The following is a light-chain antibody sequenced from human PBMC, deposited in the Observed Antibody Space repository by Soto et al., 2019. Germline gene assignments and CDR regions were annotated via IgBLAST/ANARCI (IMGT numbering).Light chain of an antibody. CDR3: CAYAGTNTFVM. Sequence: QSALTQPASVSGSPGQSITISCTGSSSDVGGYNLVSRYQQHPGEAPKLIIYEASKRPSGVSNRFSGSKSGNTASLTISRVQPEDEAEYYCCAYAGTNTFVMFGGGTKLTVL. CDR1: SSDVGGYNL. V-gene: IGLV2-23*02. J-gene: IGLJ3*02. CDR2: EAS.